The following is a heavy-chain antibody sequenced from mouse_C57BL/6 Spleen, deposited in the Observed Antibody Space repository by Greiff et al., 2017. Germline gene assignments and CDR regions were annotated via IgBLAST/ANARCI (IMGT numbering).Heavy chain of an antibody. CDR3: AKYCYSNGVYAKDY. J-gene: IGHJ4*01. D-gene: IGHD2-5*01. CDR2: IWGDGSA. CDR1: GFSLTSYG. V-gene: IGHV2-3*01. Sequence: VQLQQSGPGLVAPSQSLSITCTVSGFSLTSYGVSWVRQPPGKGLEWLGVIWGDGSANKHTALISSLSISKDNPKRQVFLKLNSLQADDTATYYCAKYCYSNGVYAKDYWGQGTSVTVSS.